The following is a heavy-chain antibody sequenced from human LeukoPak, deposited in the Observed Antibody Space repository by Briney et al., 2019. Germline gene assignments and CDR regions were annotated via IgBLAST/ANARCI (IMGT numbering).Heavy chain of an antibody. CDR2: INPGNGDT. CDR3: ARELPSPNDHHYFDY. J-gene: IGHJ4*02. Sequence: ASVKVSCKTSGYSFTSQDMHWVRQAPGQSLEWMGCINPGNGDTKYSQEFQGRVTITRDTSATTAYMELSRLRSDDTAVYYCARELPSPNDHHYFDYWGQGTLVTVSS. D-gene: IGHD1-1*01. V-gene: IGHV1-3*01. CDR1: GYSFTSQD.